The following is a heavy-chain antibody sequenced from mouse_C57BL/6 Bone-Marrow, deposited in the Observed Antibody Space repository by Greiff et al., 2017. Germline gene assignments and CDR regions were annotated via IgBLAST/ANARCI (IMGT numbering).Heavy chain of an antibody. V-gene: IGHV1-19*01. J-gene: IGHJ3*01. Sequence: EVQLQQSGPVLVKPGASVKMSCKASGYTFTDYYMNWVKQSHGKSLEWIGVINPYNGGTSYNQTFKGKATLTVDQSSSTAYMALNSLTSEDSAVYYGARGGASWGQGTLVTVSA. CDR3: ARGGAS. CDR2: INPYNGGT. CDR1: GYTFTDYY.